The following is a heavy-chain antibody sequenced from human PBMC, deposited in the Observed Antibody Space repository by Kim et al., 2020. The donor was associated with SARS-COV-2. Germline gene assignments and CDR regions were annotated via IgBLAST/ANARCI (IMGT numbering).Heavy chain of an antibody. Sequence: SETLSLTCTVSGGSISSGDYYWSWIRQPPGKGLEWIGYIYYSGSTYYNPSLKSRVTISVDTSKNQFSLKLSSVTAADTAVYYCARPALYGSGSDYWGQGTLVTVSS. CDR3: ARPALYGSGSDY. CDR1: GGSISSGDYY. D-gene: IGHD3-10*01. J-gene: IGHJ4*02. CDR2: IYYSGST. V-gene: IGHV4-30-4*01.